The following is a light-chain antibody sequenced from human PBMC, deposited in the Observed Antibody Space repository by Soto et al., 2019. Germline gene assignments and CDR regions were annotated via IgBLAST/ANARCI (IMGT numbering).Light chain of an antibody. Sequence: DIQMTQSPSSLSASVGDEVTITCRASQTIMTYLNWYQLKPGKPPRLLIYAASSLQSGVPSRFSGSGSGTDFTLTISRLEPEDFAVYYCHQYGGSPGTFGQGTKVDI. V-gene: IGKV1-39*01. CDR1: QTIMTY. CDR2: AAS. J-gene: IGKJ1*01. CDR3: HQYGGSPGT.